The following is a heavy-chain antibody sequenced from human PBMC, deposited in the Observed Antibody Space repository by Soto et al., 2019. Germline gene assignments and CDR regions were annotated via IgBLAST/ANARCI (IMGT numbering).Heavy chain of an antibody. CDR3: ARDMSYSSSWPDY. V-gene: IGHV3-33*01. Sequence: GGSLRLSCAASGFTFSSYGMHWVRQAPGKGLEWVAVIWYDGSNKYYADSVKGRFTISRDNSKNTLYLQMNSLRAEDTAVYYCARDMSYSSSWPDYWGQGTLVTVSS. J-gene: IGHJ4*02. D-gene: IGHD6-13*01. CDR2: IWYDGSNK. CDR1: GFTFSSYG.